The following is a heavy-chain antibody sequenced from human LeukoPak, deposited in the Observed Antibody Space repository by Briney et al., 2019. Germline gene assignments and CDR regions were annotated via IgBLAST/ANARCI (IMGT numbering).Heavy chain of an antibody. CDR3: ARNYDLWSGYLSYFDY. CDR2: IYTSGST. V-gene: IGHV4-61*02. CDR1: GGSISSGSYY. J-gene: IGHJ4*02. D-gene: IGHD3-3*01. Sequence: SETLSLTCTVSGGSISSGSYYWSWIRQPAGKGLEWIGRIYTSGSTNYNPSLKSRVTISVDTSKNQFSLKLSSVTAADTALYYCARNYDLWSGYLSYFDYWGQGTLVTVSS.